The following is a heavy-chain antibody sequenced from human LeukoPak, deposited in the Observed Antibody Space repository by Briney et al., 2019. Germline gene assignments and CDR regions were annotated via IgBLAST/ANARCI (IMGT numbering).Heavy chain of an antibody. CDR3: ARAPGANYYGSGVMDY. CDR1: GYTFTGYY. J-gene: IGHJ4*02. Sequence: GASVKVSCKASGYTFTGYYMHWVRRAPGQGLEWMRWINPNSGGTNYAQRFQGRVTMTRDTSISTAYMELSRLRSDDTAVYYCARAPGANYYGSGVMDYWGQGTLVTVSS. CDR2: INPNSGGT. D-gene: IGHD3-10*01. V-gene: IGHV1-2*02.